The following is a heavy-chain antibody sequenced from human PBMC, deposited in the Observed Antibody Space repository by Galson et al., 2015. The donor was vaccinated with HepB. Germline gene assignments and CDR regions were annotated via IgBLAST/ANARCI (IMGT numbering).Heavy chain of an antibody. CDR2: VSGTTSIT. J-gene: IGHJ4*02. D-gene: IGHD2-21*02. CDR1: GFTFSNCP. CDR3: AKGPDGRILVTDVSY. V-gene: IGHV3-23*01. Sequence: SLRLSCAASGFTFSNCPMSWVRQAPGKGLEWVSSVSGTTSITNYADSVKGRFTISRDNSKNTLDLQMNSLRVEDTAIYYCAKGPDGRILVTDVSYWGQGTLVTVSS.